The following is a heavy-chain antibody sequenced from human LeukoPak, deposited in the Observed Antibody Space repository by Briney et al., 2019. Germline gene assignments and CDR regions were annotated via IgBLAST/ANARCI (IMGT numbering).Heavy chain of an antibody. V-gene: IGHV3-48*01. J-gene: IGHJ4*02. CDR1: GFTFSTYS. CDR2: ISSSSSTI. D-gene: IGHD1-26*01. Sequence: GGSLRLSFAASGFTFSTYSMNWVRQAPGKGLEWVSYISSSSSTIYYADSVKGRFTISRDNAKNSLYLQMNSLRAEDTAVYYCARDPFKGVGATPGWGQGTLVTVSS. CDR3: ARDPFKGVGATPG.